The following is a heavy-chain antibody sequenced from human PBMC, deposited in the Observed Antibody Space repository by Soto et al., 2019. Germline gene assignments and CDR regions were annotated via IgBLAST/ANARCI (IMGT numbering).Heavy chain of an antibody. Sequence: PSETLSLTCTVSGGSISSYYWSWIRQPPGKGLEWIGYIYYSGSTNYNPSLKSRVTISVDTSKNQFSLKLSSVTAADTAVYYCAREVNFGVVIYYMDVWGKRTTVPVS. CDR2: IYYSGST. J-gene: IGHJ6*03. D-gene: IGHD3-3*01. CDR3: AREVNFGVVIYYMDV. V-gene: IGHV4-59*01. CDR1: GGSISSYY.